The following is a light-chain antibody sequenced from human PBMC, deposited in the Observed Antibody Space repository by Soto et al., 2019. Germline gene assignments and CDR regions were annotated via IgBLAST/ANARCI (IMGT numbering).Light chain of an antibody. CDR3: GSYTSSSTPDV. Sequence: QSALTQPASVSGSPGQSITISCTGTSSDVGGYNYVSWYQQHPDKAPKLMIYEVTHRPSGVSNRFSGSKSGNTASLTISGLQAEDEADYYCGSYTSSSTPDVFGTGTKVTVL. V-gene: IGLV2-14*01. J-gene: IGLJ1*01. CDR2: EVT. CDR1: SSDVGGYNY.